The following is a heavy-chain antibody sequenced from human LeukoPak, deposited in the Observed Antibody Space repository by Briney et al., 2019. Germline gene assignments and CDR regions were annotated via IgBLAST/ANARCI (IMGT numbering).Heavy chain of an antibody. V-gene: IGHV3-74*01. Sequence: GGSLRLSCAASGFTFSNYWMHWVRQVPGKGLVWVSRINDDGTITDYADSVKGRFTISRDNAKNTLYLQMNSLRAEDTAVYYCARVSSGEQWLAFDYWGQGTLVTVFS. CDR2: INDDGTIT. CDR1: GFTFSNYW. CDR3: ARVSSGEQWLAFDY. D-gene: IGHD6-19*01. J-gene: IGHJ4*02.